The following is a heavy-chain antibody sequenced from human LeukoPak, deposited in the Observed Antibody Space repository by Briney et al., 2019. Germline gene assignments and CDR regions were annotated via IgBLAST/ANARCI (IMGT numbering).Heavy chain of an antibody. J-gene: IGHJ6*03. CDR3: ARDRYYGSGSYYKTSRYYYYYMDV. D-gene: IGHD3-10*01. V-gene: IGHV3-13*01. CDR2: IGTAGDT. CDR1: GFTFSSYD. Sequence: GGSLRLSCAASGFTFSSYDMHWVRQATGKGLEWVSAIGTAGDTYYPGSVKGRFTISRDNAKNSLYLQMNSLRAEDTAVYYCARDRYYGSGSYYKTSRYYYYYMDVWGKGTTVTVSS.